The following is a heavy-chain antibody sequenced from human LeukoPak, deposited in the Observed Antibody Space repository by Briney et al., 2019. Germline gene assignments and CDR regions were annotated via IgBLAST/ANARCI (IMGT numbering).Heavy chain of an antibody. CDR2: INPNSGGT. CDR1: GYTFTGYY. D-gene: IGHD3-10*01. CDR3: ARGGSITMVRGVIWGFDP. V-gene: IGHV1-2*02. Sequence: KVSCKASGYTFTGYYMHWVRQAPGQGLEWMGWINPNSGGTNYAQKFQGRVTMTRDTSISTAYMELSRLRSDDTAVYYCARGGSITMVRGVIWGFDPWGQGTLVTVSS. J-gene: IGHJ5*02.